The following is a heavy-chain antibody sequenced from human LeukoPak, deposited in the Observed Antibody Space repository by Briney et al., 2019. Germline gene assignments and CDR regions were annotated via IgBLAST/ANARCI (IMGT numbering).Heavy chain of an antibody. CDR3: ALGYYPNY. CDR1: GGSISGYY. D-gene: IGHD3-22*01. J-gene: IGHJ4*02. Sequence: PSETLSLTCTVSGGSISGYYWSWIRQPPRKGLEWIGYIYYYGSTNYNPSLRSRVAISLDTSKNQFSLTLSSVTVADTAVYYCALGYYPNYWGQGTLVTVSS. V-gene: IGHV4-59*01. CDR2: IYYYGST.